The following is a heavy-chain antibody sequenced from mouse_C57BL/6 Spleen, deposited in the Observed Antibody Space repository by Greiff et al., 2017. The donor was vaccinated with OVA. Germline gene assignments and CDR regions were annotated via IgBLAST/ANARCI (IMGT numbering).Heavy chain of an antibody. Sequence: QVQLKESGPELVKPGASVKISCKASGYAFSSSWMNWVKQRPGKGLEWIGRIYPGDGDTNYNGKFKGKATLTADKSSSTAYMQLSSLTSEDSAVYFCARWDDYEGTFDNWGQGTTLTVSS. D-gene: IGHD2-4*01. V-gene: IGHV1-82*01. CDR2: IYPGDGDT. J-gene: IGHJ2*01. CDR3: ARWDDYEGTFDN. CDR1: GYAFSSSW.